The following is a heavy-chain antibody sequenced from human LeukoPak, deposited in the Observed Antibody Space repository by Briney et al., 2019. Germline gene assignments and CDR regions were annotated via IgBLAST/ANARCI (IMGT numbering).Heavy chain of an antibody. CDR1: GFTFSSYG. D-gene: IGHD6-13*01. CDR3: ARDTGAGQGRGTVYYFDY. V-gene: IGHV3-30*02. J-gene: IGHJ4*02. CDR2: IRYDGSNK. Sequence: PGGSLRLSCAASGFTFSSYGMHWVRQAPGKGLEWVAFIRYDGSNKYYADSVKGRFTISRDNSKNTLYLQMNSLRAEDTAVYYCARDTGAGQGRGTVYYFDYWGQGTLVTVSS.